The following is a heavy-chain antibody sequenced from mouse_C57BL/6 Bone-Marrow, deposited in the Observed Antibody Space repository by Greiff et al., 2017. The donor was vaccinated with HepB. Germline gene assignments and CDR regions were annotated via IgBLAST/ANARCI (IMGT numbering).Heavy chain of an antibody. J-gene: IGHJ3*01. V-gene: IGHV1-63*01. CDR2: IYPGGGYT. Sequence: VQLQESGAELVRPGTSVKMSCKASGYTFTNYWIGWAKQRPGHGLEWIGDIYPGGGYTNYNEKFKGKATLTADKSSSTAYMQFSSLTSEDSAIYYCAREGLLRGVAYWGQGTLVTVSA. CDR1: GYTFTNYW. CDR3: AREGLLRGVAY. D-gene: IGHD1-1*01.